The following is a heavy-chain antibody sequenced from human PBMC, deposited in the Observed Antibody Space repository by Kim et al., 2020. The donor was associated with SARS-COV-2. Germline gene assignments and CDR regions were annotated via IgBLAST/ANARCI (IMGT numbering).Heavy chain of an antibody. CDR1: GYSFTSYW. J-gene: IGHJ4*02. V-gene: IGHV5-51*01. D-gene: IGHD3-22*01. CDR2: IYPGDSDT. Sequence: GESLKISCKGSGYSFTSYWIGWVRQMPGKGLEWMGIIYPGDSDTRYSPSFQGQVTISADKSISTAYLQWSSLKASDTAMYYCARHRTYYYDSSGYYWVDYWGQGTLVTVSS. CDR3: ARHRTYYYDSSGYYWVDY.